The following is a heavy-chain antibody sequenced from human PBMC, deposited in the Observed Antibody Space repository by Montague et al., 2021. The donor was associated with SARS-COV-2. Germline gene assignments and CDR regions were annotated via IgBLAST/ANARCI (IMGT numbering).Heavy chain of an antibody. V-gene: IGHV4-34*01. D-gene: IGHD6-6*01. CDR3: ARGPGDVAACRCYSFDQ. CDR2: VNHSGHT. CDR1: GGSLSGYY. J-gene: IGHJ4*02. Sequence: SETLSLTCAVYGGSLSGYYCSWIRQPPGKGLEWIGEVNHSGHTNYNVSLKSRVTMSVDTSKNQFSLKVRSVTAADTAVYYCARGPGDVAACRCYSFDQWGQGTLVTVSS.